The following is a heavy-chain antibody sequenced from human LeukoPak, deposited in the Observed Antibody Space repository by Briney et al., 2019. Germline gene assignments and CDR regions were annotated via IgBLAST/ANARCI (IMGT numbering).Heavy chain of an antibody. CDR3: AKDRITMIVVVIFDY. V-gene: IGHV3-23*01. CDR1: GFTFTSNA. J-gene: IGHJ4*02. CDR2: ISGSGGST. D-gene: IGHD3-22*01. Sequence: GGSLRLSCAASGFTFTSNAMSWVRQAPGKGLEWVSAISGSGGSTYYADSVKGRFTISRDNSKNTLYLQMNSLRAEDTAVYYCAKDRITMIVVVIFDYWGQGTLVTVSS.